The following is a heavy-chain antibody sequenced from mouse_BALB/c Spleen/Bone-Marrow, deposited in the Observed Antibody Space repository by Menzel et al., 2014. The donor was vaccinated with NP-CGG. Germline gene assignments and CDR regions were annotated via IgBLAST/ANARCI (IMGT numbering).Heavy chain of an antibody. CDR2: ISYSGST. CDR1: GYSITSDYA. Sequence: VQLQQSGPGLVKPSQSLSLTCTVTGYSITSDYAWNWIRQFPGNKLEWIGYISYSGSTSYNPSLKSRISITRDTSKNQFFLQLNSVTTEDTATYYCARGGARATGWFAYWGQGTQVTVSA. D-gene: IGHD3-1*01. V-gene: IGHV3-2*02. J-gene: IGHJ3*01. CDR3: ARGGARATGWFAY.